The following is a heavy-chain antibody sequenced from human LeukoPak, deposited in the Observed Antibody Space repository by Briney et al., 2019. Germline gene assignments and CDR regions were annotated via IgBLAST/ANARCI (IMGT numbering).Heavy chain of an antibody. J-gene: IGHJ4*02. Sequence: GGSLRLSCAASGFTFSSYWMSWVRQAPGKGLEWVANIKQDGSEEYYVDSVKGRFTISRDNAKNSLYLQMNSLRAEDTAVYYCARGITMIVVATPDYWGQGTLVTVSS. CDR1: GFTFSSYW. V-gene: IGHV3-7*04. CDR3: ARGITMIVVATPDY. CDR2: IKQDGSEE. D-gene: IGHD3-22*01.